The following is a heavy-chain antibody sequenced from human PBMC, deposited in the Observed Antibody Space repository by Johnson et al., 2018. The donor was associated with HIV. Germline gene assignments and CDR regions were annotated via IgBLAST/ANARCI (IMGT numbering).Heavy chain of an antibody. CDR3: ARDGGYCSSTSCFRHWASAFDI. CDR2: ISYDGSNK. CDR1: GFTFSSYA. V-gene: IGHV3-30-3*01. Sequence: QVQLVDSGGGVVQPGGSLRLSCAASGFTFSSYAMHWVRQAPGKGLEWVAVISYDGSNKYYGDSVKGRFTISRDNSKNTLFLQMSSLRAEDTAVYYCARDGGYCSSTSCFRHWASAFDIWGQGTMVTVSS. D-gene: IGHD2-2*01. J-gene: IGHJ3*02.